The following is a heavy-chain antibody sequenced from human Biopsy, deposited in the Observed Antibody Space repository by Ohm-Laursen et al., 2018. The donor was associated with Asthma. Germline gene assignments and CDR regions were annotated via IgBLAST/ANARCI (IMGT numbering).Heavy chain of an antibody. Sequence: SSVKVSCKAPGGTFSNFAISWVRQAPGQGLEWLGGIMTVFGTTNYAQKFQGKVTITADESTSTAYMEVTRLRSEDTAIYYCARCQVGYSSGWSLLLKKIYYSGMDVWGQGTAVTVSS. CDR1: GGTFSNFA. CDR2: IMTVFGTT. V-gene: IGHV1-69*01. D-gene: IGHD6-19*01. J-gene: IGHJ6*02. CDR3: ARCQVGYSSGWSLLLKKIYYSGMDV.